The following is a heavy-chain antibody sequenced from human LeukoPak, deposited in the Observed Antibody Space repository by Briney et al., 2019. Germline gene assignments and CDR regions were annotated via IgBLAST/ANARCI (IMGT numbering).Heavy chain of an antibody. V-gene: IGHV3-9*01. CDR2: ISWNSGSI. CDR1: GFTFDDYA. Sequence: PGRSLRLSCAASGFTFDDYAMHWVRQAPGKGLEWVSGISWNSGSIGYADSVKGRFTISRDNSKNTLYLQMNSLRAEDTAVYYCARDDRGYSYGTPFDYWGQGTLVTVSS. J-gene: IGHJ4*02. D-gene: IGHD5-18*01. CDR3: ARDDRGYSYGTPFDY.